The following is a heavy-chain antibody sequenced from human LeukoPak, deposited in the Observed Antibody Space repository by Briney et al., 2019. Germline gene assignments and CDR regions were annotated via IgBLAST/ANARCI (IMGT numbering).Heavy chain of an antibody. CDR3: TRNAKDTAMIKLDY. CDR2: IYYSGST. CDR1: GGSISSYY. V-gene: IGHV4-59*01. D-gene: IGHD5-18*01. J-gene: IGHJ4*02. Sequence: PSETLSLTCTVSGGSISSYYWSWIRQPPGKGLEWFGYIYYSGSTNYNPSLKSRVTISVDTSKNQFSLKLSSVTAADTAVYYRTRNAKDTAMIKLDYWGQGTLVTVSS.